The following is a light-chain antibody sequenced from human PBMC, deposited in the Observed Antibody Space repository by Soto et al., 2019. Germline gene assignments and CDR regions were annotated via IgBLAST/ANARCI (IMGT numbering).Light chain of an antibody. CDR3: MQALQTPYT. CDR2: LGS. J-gene: IGKJ2*01. V-gene: IGKV2-28*01. Sequence: EIVMTQSPPSLTVTPGEPASISCRSSQRLLHSNGNTFLDWYLQKPGQSPQLLIYLGSNRASGVPDRVSGSEGGTGFTLKISRVEGEDVGVYYCMQALQTPYTFGQGTKLEIK. CDR1: QRLLHSNGNTF.